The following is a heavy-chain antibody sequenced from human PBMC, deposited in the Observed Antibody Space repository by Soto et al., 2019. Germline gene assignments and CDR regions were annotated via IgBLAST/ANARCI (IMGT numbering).Heavy chain of an antibody. J-gene: IGHJ4*02. V-gene: IGHV4-39*02. D-gene: IGHD6-19*01. CDR3: TTDGGTVPQWLYFAY. CDR2: LDYSGTA. CDR1: GVSISSTSYN. Sequence: PSESLALTCHFSGVSISSTSYNWGWIRQPPGKGLEWIGTLDYSGTAHYNPSLKSRINISADPSKNQVSLTLTSVTAADTAVYYCTTDGGTVPQWLYFAYWGRGTLVTVSS.